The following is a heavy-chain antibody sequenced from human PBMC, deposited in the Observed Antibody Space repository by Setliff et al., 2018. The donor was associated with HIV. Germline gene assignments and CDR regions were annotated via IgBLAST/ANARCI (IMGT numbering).Heavy chain of an antibody. CDR3: ARAIRLLSRGSGSHHAFEI. D-gene: IGHD3-10*01. J-gene: IGHJ3*02. Sequence: SETLSLTCTVSGGSISSSSYYWGWIRQPPGKGLEWIGSIYYSGSTYYNPSLKSRVTISVDTSKNQFSLKLSSVTATDTAVYYCARAIRLLSRGSGSHHAFEIWGQGTMVT. V-gene: IGHV4-39*07. CDR1: GGSISSSSYY. CDR2: IYYSGST.